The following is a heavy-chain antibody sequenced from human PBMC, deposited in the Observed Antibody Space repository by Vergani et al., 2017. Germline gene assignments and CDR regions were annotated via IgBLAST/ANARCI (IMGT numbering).Heavy chain of an antibody. Sequence: QVQLQESGPGLVKPSQTLSLTCTVSGGSISSGSYYWSWFRQPAGKGLEWIGRIYTSGSTNYNPSLKSRVTISVDTSKNQFSLKLSSVTAADTAVYYCARQPGYDFWSGSLHFDYWGQGTLVTVSS. D-gene: IGHD3-3*01. V-gene: IGHV4-61*02. CDR1: GGSISSGSYY. CDR3: ARQPGYDFWSGSLHFDY. J-gene: IGHJ4*02. CDR2: IYTSGST.